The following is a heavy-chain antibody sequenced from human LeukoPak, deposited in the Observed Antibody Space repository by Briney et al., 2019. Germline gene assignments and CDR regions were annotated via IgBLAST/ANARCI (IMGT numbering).Heavy chain of an antibody. Sequence: GGSLRLSCVGSGFTFSTYNMNWVRQAPGKGLEWVSYISSSGSTVYYADSVRGRFTISRDNARNPLYLQMAGLTAEDTAVYYCARALDSALDVWGNGTTVTVSS. CDR2: ISSSGSTV. J-gene: IGHJ6*04. CDR1: GFTFSTYN. CDR3: ARALDSALDV. D-gene: IGHD3/OR15-3a*01. V-gene: IGHV3-48*01.